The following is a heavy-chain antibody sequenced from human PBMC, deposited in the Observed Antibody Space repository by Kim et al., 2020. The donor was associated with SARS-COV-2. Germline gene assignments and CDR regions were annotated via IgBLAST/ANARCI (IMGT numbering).Heavy chain of an antibody. Sequence: YYADSVKGRFTSSRDNSKTTLDLQMNSLRAEDKAVYYCARSISGYSRVDYWGQGTLVTVSS. V-gene: IGHV3-30*01. D-gene: IGHD5-18*01. J-gene: IGHJ4*02. CDR3: ARSISGYSRVDY.